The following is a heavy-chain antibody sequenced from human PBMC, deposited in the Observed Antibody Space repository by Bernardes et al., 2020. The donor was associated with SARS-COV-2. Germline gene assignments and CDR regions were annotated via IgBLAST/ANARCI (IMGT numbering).Heavy chain of an antibody. V-gene: IGHV4-34*01. CDR2: INHSGST. D-gene: IGHD3-9*01. CDR3: ARGQYDILTGYRPGSGYYYGMDV. Sequence: SETLSLTCAVYGGSLSGYKWSWIRQPPGKGLEWIGEINHSGSTNYNPSLKSRVTISVDTPKNQFSLKLSSVTAADTAMYYCARGQYDILTGYRPGSGYYYGMDVWGQGTTVTVSS. J-gene: IGHJ6*02. CDR1: GGSLSGYK.